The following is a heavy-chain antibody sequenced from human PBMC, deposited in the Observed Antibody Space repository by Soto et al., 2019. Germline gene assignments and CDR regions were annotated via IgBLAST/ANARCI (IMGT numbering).Heavy chain of an antibody. CDR2: IIPIFGTA. D-gene: IGHD3-10*01. J-gene: IGHJ6*02. V-gene: IGHV1-69*13. Sequence: SVKISCKASGGTFSSYAISWVRQAPGQGLEWMGGIIPIFGTANYAQKFQGRVTITADESTSTAYMELSSLRSEDTAVYYCASGSKSPMVRVEFTPILESSMDVWGQGTTVTVSS. CDR1: GGTFSSYA. CDR3: ASGSKSPMVRVEFTPILESSMDV.